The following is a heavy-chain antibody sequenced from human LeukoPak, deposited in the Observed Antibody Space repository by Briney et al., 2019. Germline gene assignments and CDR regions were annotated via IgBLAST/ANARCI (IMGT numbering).Heavy chain of an antibody. D-gene: IGHD5-18*01. CDR2: IYPGDSDT. Sequence: ESLKISCKGSGYSFTRNWIGWVRQMPGKGLEWMGIIYPGDSDTRYSPSFQGQVTISADKSINTAYLQWSSLKASDTAMYYCARRMVNNRSWYFNLWGRGTLVTVSS. J-gene: IGHJ2*01. CDR3: ARRMVNNRSWYFNL. V-gene: IGHV5-51*01. CDR1: GYSFTRNW.